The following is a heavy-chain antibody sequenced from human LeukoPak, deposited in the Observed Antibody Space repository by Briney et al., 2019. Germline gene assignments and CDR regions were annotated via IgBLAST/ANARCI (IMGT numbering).Heavy chain of an antibody. CDR3: VRGLGMGHDSSGSDWFDS. V-gene: IGHV6-1*01. J-gene: IGHJ5*01. D-gene: IGHD3-22*01. CDR2: TYYRSKWYN. Sequence: SPTLSLTFAISGDSFSSNSAALNWIRQSPSRGLEWLGRTYYRSKWYNDYAVSVKSRITINPDTYKNQFSLELKSVHPEDTAVYYCVRGLGMGHDSSGSDWFDSWGQGTLVSVSS. CDR1: GDSFSSNSAA.